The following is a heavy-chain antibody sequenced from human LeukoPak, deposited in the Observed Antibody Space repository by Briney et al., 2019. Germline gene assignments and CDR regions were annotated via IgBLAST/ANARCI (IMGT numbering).Heavy chain of an antibody. CDR1: GFTFSSYG. D-gene: IGHD1-7*01. V-gene: IGHV3-33*01. CDR2: IWYDGSNK. CDR3: ARGRNYVPFDY. Sequence: GGSLRLSCAASGFTFSSYGMHWVRQAPGKGLEWVAVIWYDGSNKYYADSVKGRFTISRDNSKNTLYLQMNSLRAEDTAVYHCARGRNYVPFDYWGQGTLVTVSS. J-gene: IGHJ4*02.